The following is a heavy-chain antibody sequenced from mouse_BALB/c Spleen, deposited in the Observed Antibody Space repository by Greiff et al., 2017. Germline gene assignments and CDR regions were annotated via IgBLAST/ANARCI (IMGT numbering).Heavy chain of an antibody. J-gene: IGHJ3*01. CDR1: GFTFSSYT. V-gene: IGHV5-6-4*01. Sequence: EVHLVESGGGLVKPGGSLKLSCAASGFTFSSYTMSWVRQTPEKRLEWVATISSGGSYTYYPDSVKGRFTISRDNAKNTLYLQMSSLKSEDTAMYYCTRELLFACWGQGTLVTVSA. CDR3: TRELLFAC. CDR2: ISSGGSYT.